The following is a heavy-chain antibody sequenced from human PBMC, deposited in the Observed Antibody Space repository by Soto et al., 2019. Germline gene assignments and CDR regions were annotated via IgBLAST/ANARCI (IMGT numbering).Heavy chain of an antibody. J-gene: IGHJ6*02. Sequence: GGSLRLSCAASGFTFSNAWMNWVRQAPGKGLEWVGRIKSKTDGGTTDYAAPVKGRFTISRDDSKNTLYLQMNSLKTEDTAVYYCTTGSDYSNTLIGYYYGMDVWGQGTTVTVSS. CDR2: IKSKTDGGTT. V-gene: IGHV3-15*07. D-gene: IGHD4-4*01. CDR1: GFTFSNAW. CDR3: TTGSDYSNTLIGYYYGMDV.